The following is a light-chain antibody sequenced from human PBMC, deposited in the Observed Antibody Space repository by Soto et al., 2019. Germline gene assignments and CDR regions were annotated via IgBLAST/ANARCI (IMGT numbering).Light chain of an antibody. J-gene: IGKJ5*01. CDR2: DAS. CDR3: QQYNSYSIT. Sequence: DIHMTQSHASLSASLVDIVTITCRASESIRTWLAWYQHKPGKAPKFLIYDASSLESGVPSRFSGSGSGTEFTLTISNLQPDDFATYYCQQYNSYSITFGQGTRLEIK. V-gene: IGKV1-5*01. CDR1: ESIRTW.